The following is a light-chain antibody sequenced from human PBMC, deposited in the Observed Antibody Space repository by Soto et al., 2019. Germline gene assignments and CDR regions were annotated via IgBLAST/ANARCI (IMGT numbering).Light chain of an antibody. Sequence: QSVLTQPASVSGSPGQSITISCTGTSSDVGTYKPVSWYQQYPGKAPKVIIYDDTKRPSGVSSRFSGSKSGNTASLTISGLQAEDEADYYCCSFAGSSTSFGGGTKRTVL. CDR1: SSDVGTYKP. J-gene: IGLJ3*02. V-gene: IGLV2-23*01. CDR2: DDT. CDR3: CSFAGSSTS.